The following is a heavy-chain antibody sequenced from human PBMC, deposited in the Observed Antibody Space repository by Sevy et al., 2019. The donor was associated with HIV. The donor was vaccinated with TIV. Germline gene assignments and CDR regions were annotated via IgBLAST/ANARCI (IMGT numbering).Heavy chain of an antibody. V-gene: IGHV3-30*18. CDR1: GFTFSSYG. J-gene: IGHJ6*02. CDR3: AKAEHCSSTSCYYYYYYGMDV. D-gene: IGHD2-2*01. CDR2: ISYDGSNK. Sequence: GGSLRLSCAASGFTFSSYGMHWVRQAPGKGLEWVAVISYDGSNKYYADSVKGRFTISRDNSKNTLYLQMSSLRAEDTAVYYCAKAEHCSSTSCYYYYYYGMDVWGQGTTVTVSS.